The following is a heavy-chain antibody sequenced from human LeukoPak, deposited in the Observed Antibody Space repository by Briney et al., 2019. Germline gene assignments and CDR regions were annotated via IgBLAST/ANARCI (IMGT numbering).Heavy chain of an antibody. CDR1: GFSFSSYV. Sequence: PGGSLRLSCVGSGFSFSSYVMAWVRQAPGKGLEWVSSISHSGDKTYYLSPVKGRFTISRDNSKSTLYLQMNSLRVDDTAIYFCAKGNPDFGDYVVARSWGQGTLVSVSS. D-gene: IGHD4-17*01. CDR2: ISHSGDKT. CDR3: AKGNPDFGDYVVARS. J-gene: IGHJ4*02. V-gene: IGHV3-23*01.